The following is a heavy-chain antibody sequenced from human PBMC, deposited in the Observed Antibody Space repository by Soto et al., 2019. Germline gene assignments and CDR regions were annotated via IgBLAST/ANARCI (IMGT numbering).Heavy chain of an antibody. Sequence: SETLSLTCAVSGGSISSGGYSWSWIRQPPGKGLECIGYIYHSGSTYYNPSLKSRVTISVDRSKNQFSLKLSSVTAADTAVYYCARGPPLFGWSQGTLVPVAS. D-gene: IGHD3-16*01. CDR3: ARGPPLFG. V-gene: IGHV4-30-2*01. CDR1: GGSISSGGYS. J-gene: IGHJ4*02. CDR2: IYHSGST.